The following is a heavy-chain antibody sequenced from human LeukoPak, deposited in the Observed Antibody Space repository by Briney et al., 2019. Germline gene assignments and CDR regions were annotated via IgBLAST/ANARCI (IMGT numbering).Heavy chain of an antibody. V-gene: IGHV4-59*08. J-gene: IGHJ4*02. Sequence: PSETLSLTCTVSGGSISSYYWGWIRQPPGKGLEWIGYIYYSGSTNYNPSLKSRVTISVDTSKNQFSLKLSSVTAADTAVYYCARLYDFWSGYYGRYYFDYWGQGTLVTVSS. CDR2: IYYSGST. CDR1: GGSISSYY. D-gene: IGHD3-3*01. CDR3: ARLYDFWSGYYGRYYFDY.